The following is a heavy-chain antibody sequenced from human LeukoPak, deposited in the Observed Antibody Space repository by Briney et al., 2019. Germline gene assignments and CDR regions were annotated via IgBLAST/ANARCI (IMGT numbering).Heavy chain of an antibody. CDR2: IQSKTYGEGT. D-gene: IGHD2-15*01. J-gene: IGHJ4*02. CDR1: GFTFGDYA. CDR3: TASDHLYCSSSSCHFDY. V-gene: IGHV3-49*04. Sequence: GGSLRLSCTASGFTFGDYAMSWVRQAPGKGLEWVSFIQSKTYGEGTMYAASVRGRFTISRDDSRSTAYLQMNSLKTEDTAVYYCTASDHLYCSSSSCHFDYWGQGTLATVAS.